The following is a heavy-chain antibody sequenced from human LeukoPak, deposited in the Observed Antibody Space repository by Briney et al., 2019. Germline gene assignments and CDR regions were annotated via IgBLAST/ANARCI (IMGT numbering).Heavy chain of an antibody. Sequence: EASVKVSCKASGYTFTSYDINWVRQATGQGLEWMGWMNPNSGNTGYAQKFQGRVTMTRNTSISTAYMELSSLRSEDTAVYYCARGQYTRPAARYFLDPMQDNWFDPWGQGTLVTVSS. CDR1: GYTFTSYD. V-gene: IGHV1-8*01. CDR2: MNPNSGNT. J-gene: IGHJ5*02. D-gene: IGHD2-2*01. CDR3: ARGQYTRPAARYFLDPMQDNWFDP.